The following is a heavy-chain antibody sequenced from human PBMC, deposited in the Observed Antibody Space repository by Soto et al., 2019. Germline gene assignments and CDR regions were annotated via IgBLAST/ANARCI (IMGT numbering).Heavy chain of an antibody. CDR2: INPNSGGT. J-gene: IGHJ3*02. V-gene: IGHV1-2*04. Sequence: ASVKVSCKASGYTFTGYYMHWVRQAPGQGLEWMGWINPNSGGTNYAQKFQGWVTMTRDTSISTAYMELSRLRSDDTAVYYCARGSGLETEGIIGAFDIWGQGTMVTVSS. D-gene: IGHD1-1*01. CDR1: GYTFTGYY. CDR3: ARGSGLETEGIIGAFDI.